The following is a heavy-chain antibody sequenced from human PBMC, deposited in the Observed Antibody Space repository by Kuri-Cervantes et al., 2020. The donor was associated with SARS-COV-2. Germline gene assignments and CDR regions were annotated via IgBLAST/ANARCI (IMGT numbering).Heavy chain of an antibody. J-gene: IGHJ6*02. D-gene: IGHD2-2*01. CDR3: ARDVNIVVVPAYYYGMDV. CDR2: ISSSSSCI. V-gene: IGHV3-21*01. CDR1: GFTFSSYS. Sequence: GESLKISCAASGFTFSSYSMNWVRQAPGKGLEWVSSISSSSSCIYYADSVKGRFTISRDNAKNSLYLQMNSLRAEDTAVYYCARDVNIVVVPAYYYGMDVWGQGTTVTVSS.